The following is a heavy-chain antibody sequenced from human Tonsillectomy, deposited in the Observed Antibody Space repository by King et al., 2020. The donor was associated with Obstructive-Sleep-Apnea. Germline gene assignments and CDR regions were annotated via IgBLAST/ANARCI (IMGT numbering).Heavy chain of an antibody. Sequence: QLQESGPGLVKPSQTLSLTCNVSGGSITSGSHYWSWIRQHPGKGLEWDGYIYYSGSTYYNPSLKSRVTISVDTSKNQFSLKLTSVTAADTAVYYCARDSCGGDCYPFGDAFDIWGQGTMVTVSS. CDR3: ARDSCGGDCYPFGDAFDI. CDR2: IYYSGST. CDR1: GGSITSGSHY. D-gene: IGHD2-21*02. V-gene: IGHV4-31*03. J-gene: IGHJ3*02.